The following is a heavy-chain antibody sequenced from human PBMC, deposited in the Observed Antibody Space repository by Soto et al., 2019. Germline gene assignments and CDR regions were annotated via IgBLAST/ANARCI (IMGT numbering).Heavy chain of an antibody. CDR1: GGTFSSYA. Sequence: SVKVSCKASGGTFSSYAISWVRQAPGQGLEWMGGIIPIFGTADYAQKFQGRVTITADESTSTAYMELSSLRSEDTAVYYCARGRGPNYYDSSGYYFRDAFDIWGQGTMVTVSS. CDR2: IIPIFGTA. D-gene: IGHD3-22*01. CDR3: ARGRGPNYYDSSGYYFRDAFDI. V-gene: IGHV1-69*13. J-gene: IGHJ3*02.